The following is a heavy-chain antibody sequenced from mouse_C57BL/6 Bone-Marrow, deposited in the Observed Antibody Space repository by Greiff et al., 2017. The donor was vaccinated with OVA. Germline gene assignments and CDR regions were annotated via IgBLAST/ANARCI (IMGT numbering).Heavy chain of an antibody. CDR3: ARSKYYAYGDYFDY. D-gene: IGHD1-1*02. J-gene: IGHJ2*01. V-gene: IGHV1-82*01. CDR2: IYPGDGDT. Sequence: QVQLQQSGPELVKPGASVKISCKASGYAFSSSWMNWVKQRPGKGLEWIGRIYPGDGDTNYNGKFKGKATLTADKSSSTAYMQLSSLTSEDSAVYFCARSKYYAYGDYFDYWGQGTTLTVSS. CDR1: GYAFSSSW.